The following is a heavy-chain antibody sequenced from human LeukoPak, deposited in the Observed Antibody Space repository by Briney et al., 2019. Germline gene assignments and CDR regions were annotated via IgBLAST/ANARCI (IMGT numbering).Heavy chain of an antibody. V-gene: IGHV1-69*13. CDR2: IIPIFGTA. CDR3: ASDSGGSYYDILTGYNY. CDR1: GGTFSSYA. D-gene: IGHD3-9*01. J-gene: IGHJ4*02. Sequence: ASVKVSCKASGGTFSSYAISWVRQAPGQGLEWMGGIIPIFGTANYAQKFQGRVTITADESTSTAYMELSSLRSGDTAVYYCASDSGGSYYDILTGYNYWGQGTLVTVSS.